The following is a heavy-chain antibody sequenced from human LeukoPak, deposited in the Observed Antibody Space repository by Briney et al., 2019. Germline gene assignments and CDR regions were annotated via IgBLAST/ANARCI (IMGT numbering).Heavy chain of an antibody. V-gene: IGHV3-48*04. CDR1: GFTFSSYN. J-gene: IGHJ4*02. CDR2: ISSSSGTI. Sequence: GGSLRLSCAASGFTFSSYNMNWVRQAPGKGLEWVSYISSSSGTIYYADSVKGRFTISRDNAKNSLYLQMNSLRAEDTAVYYCARDGRDYGVGYFDYWGQGTLVTVSS. D-gene: IGHD4-17*01. CDR3: ARDGRDYGVGYFDY.